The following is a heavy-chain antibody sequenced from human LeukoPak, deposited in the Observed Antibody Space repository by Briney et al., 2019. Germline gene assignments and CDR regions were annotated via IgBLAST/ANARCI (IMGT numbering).Heavy chain of an antibody. CDR1: GGSFSGYY. CDR2: INHSGST. V-gene: IGHV4-34*01. CDR3: ARGQPLQYMVRGVTKRGYYYMDV. J-gene: IGHJ6*03. D-gene: IGHD3-10*01. Sequence: SETLSLTCAVYGGSFSGYYWSWIRQPPGKGLEWIGEINHSGSTNYNPSLKSRVTISVDTSKNQFSPKLSSVTAADTAVYYCARGQPLQYMVRGVTKRGYYYMDVWGKGTTVTVSS.